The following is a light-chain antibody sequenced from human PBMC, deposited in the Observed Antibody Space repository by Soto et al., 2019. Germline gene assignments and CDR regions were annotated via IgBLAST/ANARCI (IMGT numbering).Light chain of an antibody. CDR1: QSVNNNY. V-gene: IGKV3-20*01. J-gene: IGKJ2*01. CDR2: GAS. CDR3: HLYNRSPYN. Sequence: EIVLTQSPGTLSLSPGERATLSCRASQSVNNNYLAWCQQKPGQAPRLLIYGASTRATGISDRFSGSGSGTDFTLTISRLEPEDVGVFYCHLYNRSPYNFGQGTKLEIK.